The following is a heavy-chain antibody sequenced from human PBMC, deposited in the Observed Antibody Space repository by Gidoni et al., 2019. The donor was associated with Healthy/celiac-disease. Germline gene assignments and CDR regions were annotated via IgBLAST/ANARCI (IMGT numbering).Heavy chain of an antibody. CDR1: GGSFSGYY. CDR2: INHSGST. D-gene: IGHD2-2*01. CDR3: ARGPYCSSTSCYAYYYYGMDV. V-gene: IGHV4-34*01. J-gene: IGHJ6*02. Sequence: QVQLQQWGAGLLKPSETLSLTCAVYGGSFSGYYWSWIRQPPGKGLEWIGEINHSGSTNYNPSLKSRVTISVDTSKNQFSLKLSSVTAADTAVYYCARGPYCSSTSCYAYYYYGMDVWGQGTTVTVSS.